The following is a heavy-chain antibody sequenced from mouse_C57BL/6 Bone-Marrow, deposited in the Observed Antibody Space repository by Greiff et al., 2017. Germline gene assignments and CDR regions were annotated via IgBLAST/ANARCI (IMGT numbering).Heavy chain of an antibody. CDR2: IRSKSNNYAT. V-gene: IGHV10-1*01. Sequence: EVKLVESGGGLVQPKGSLKLSCAASGFSFNTYAMNWVRQAPGKGLEWVARIRSKSNNYATYYADSVKDRFTISRDDSESMLYLQMNNLKTEDTAMYYCVRLTAQATLMDYWGQGTSVTVSS. CDR1: GFSFNTYA. CDR3: VRLTAQATLMDY. D-gene: IGHD3-2*02. J-gene: IGHJ4*01.